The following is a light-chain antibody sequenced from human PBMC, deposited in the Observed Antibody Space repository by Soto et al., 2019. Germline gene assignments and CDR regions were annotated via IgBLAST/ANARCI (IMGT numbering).Light chain of an antibody. CDR2: DAV. Sequence: EIVLTQSPDPVSLSPGERVSLSRSVSRPVVRQYIAWYHQKPGQAPRLLIHDAVTRATGIPDRFSGGGSGSGTEFTLFISRLEPEDCGIYYCQQNGSSPTLGPGTKVDIK. CDR3: QQNGSSPT. J-gene: IGKJ3*01. CDR1: RPVVRQY. V-gene: IGKV3-20*01.